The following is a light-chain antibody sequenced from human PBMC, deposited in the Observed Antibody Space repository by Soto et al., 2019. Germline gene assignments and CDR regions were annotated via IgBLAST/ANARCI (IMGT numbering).Light chain of an antibody. V-gene: IGLV2-11*01. CDR1: RSDVGGYDY. CDR3: CSYAGRSNFRV. Sequence: QSALTQPRSVSGSPGQSVTISCTGTRSDVGGYDYVSWYQQHPDKVPELMIYDVSKRPSGVPDRFSGSKSGNTASLTISGLQAEDEADYYCCSYAGRSNFRVFGGGIKLTVL. J-gene: IGLJ2*01. CDR2: DVS.